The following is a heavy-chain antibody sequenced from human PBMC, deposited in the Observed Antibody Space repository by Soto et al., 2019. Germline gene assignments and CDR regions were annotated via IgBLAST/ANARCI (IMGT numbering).Heavy chain of an antibody. CDR1: GGSISSYY. Sequence: LSLTCTVSGGSISSYYGSWIRQPPGKGLEWIGYIYYSGSTNYNPSLKSRVTISVATSKNQFSLKLSSVTAADTAVYYCARSKSYYGSGRPYYYYGMDVWGQGTTVTVSS. D-gene: IGHD3-10*01. CDR3: ARSKSYYGSGRPYYYYGMDV. CDR2: IYYSGST. V-gene: IGHV4-59*01. J-gene: IGHJ6*02.